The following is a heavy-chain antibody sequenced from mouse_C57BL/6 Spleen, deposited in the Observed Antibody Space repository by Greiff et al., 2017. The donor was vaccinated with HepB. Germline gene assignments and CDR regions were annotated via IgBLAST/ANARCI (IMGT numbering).Heavy chain of an antibody. CDR3: ARRGYYGNYWAMDY. D-gene: IGHD2-1*01. J-gene: IGHJ4*01. CDR1: GYTFTTYP. V-gene: IGHV1-47*01. Sequence: QVQLQQSGAELVKPGASVKMSCKASGYTFTTYPIEWMKQNPGKGLEWIGNFHPYNDDTKYNEKFKGKATLTVEKSSSTVYLELSRLTSDDSAVYYCARRGYYGNYWAMDYWGQGTSVTVSS. CDR2: FHPYNDDT.